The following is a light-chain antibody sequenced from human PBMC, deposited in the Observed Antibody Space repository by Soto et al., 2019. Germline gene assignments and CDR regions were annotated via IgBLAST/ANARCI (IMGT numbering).Light chain of an antibody. CDR2: GAS. Sequence: EIVMTQSPATLSVSPGERATLSCRASQSVSSNLAWYQQKPGQAPRLLIYGASSRPTGIPDRVSGSGSGTDFTLSISRLEPEDFAVYYCQQYGNSPWTFGQGTKVDIK. CDR3: QQYGNSPWT. V-gene: IGKV3-20*01. J-gene: IGKJ1*01. CDR1: QSVSSN.